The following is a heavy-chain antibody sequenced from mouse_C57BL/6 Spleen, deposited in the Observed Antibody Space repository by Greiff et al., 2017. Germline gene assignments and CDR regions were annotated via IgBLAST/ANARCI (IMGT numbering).Heavy chain of an antibody. Sequence: QVHVKQPGTELVKPGASVKLSCKASGYTFTSYWMHWVKQRPGQGLEWIGNINPSNGGTNYNEKFKSKATLTVDKSSSTAYMQLSSLTSEDSAVYYCASPSYSNDVFDYWGQGTTLTVSS. J-gene: IGHJ2*01. CDR2: INPSNGGT. V-gene: IGHV1-53*01. CDR1: GYTFTSYW. D-gene: IGHD2-12*01. CDR3: ASPSYSNDVFDY.